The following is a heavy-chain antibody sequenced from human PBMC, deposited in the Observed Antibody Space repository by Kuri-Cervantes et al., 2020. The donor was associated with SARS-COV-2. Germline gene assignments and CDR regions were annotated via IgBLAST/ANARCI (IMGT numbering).Heavy chain of an antibody. CDR3: ARVSVGSGSNYFDY. CDR2: ISSSGGSI. D-gene: IGHD3-10*01. Sequence: GGSLRLSCAASGFTFSDYYLTWIRQAPGKGLEWVSYISSSGGSIFYADSVKGRFTISRDNAKNSLYLQMNSLRAEDTAVYYCARVSVGSGSNYFDYWGQGTLVTVSS. V-gene: IGHV3-11*04. J-gene: IGHJ4*02. CDR1: GFTFSDYY.